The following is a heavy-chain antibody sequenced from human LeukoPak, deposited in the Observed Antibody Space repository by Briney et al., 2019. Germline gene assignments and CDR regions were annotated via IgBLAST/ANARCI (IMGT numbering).Heavy chain of an antibody. D-gene: IGHD2-15*01. Sequence: GGSLRLSCSASGFPFSSYAMHWVRQAPGKGLGYVSAISDSGGSTYYADSVKGRFTISRDNSKNTLYLQMSSLRAEDTAVYFCVRGYSFGPYGMDVWGQGTTVTVSS. CDR1: GFPFSSYA. J-gene: IGHJ6*02. CDR3: VRGYSFGPYGMDV. V-gene: IGHV3-64D*09. CDR2: ISDSGGST.